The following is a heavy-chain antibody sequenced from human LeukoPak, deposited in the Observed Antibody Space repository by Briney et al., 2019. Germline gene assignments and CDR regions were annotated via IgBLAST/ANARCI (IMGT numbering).Heavy chain of an antibody. CDR3: ARDGGVDYDILTGYYNVRGGLDY. J-gene: IGHJ4*02. Sequence: SETLSLTCTVSGGSISSYYWSWIRQPAGKGLEWIGRIYTSGSTNYNPSLKSRVTMSVDTSKNQFSLKLSSVTAADTAVYYCARDGGVDYDILTGYYNVRGGLDYWGQGTLVTVSS. V-gene: IGHV4-4*07. CDR1: GGSISSYY. CDR2: IYTSGST. D-gene: IGHD3-9*01.